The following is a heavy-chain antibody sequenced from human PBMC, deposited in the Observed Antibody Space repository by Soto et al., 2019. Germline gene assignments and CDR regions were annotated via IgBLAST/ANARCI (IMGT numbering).Heavy chain of an antibody. D-gene: IGHD3-10*01. V-gene: IGHV1-69*02. CDR3: ASSYGSGYRAFDY. CDR2: INPILSMS. CDR1: GDTFTFYS. Sequence: QVQLVQSGAEVKRPGSSVKVSCKASGDTFTFYSINWVRQAPGLGLEWMGRINPILSMSNYAQRFQGRVMMTADKSTSTAYMEISILRSEDTAIYYCASSYGSGYRAFDYWGQGALVTVSS. J-gene: IGHJ4*02.